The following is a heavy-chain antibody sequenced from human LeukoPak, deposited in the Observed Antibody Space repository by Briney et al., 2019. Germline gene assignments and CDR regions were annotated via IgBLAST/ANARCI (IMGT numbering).Heavy chain of an antibody. CDR1: GFTFSSYA. CDR3: AIMHPYYDGNGYWVQ. V-gene: IGHV3-23*01. D-gene: IGHD3-22*01. J-gene: IGHJ1*01. CDR2: INASGGST. Sequence: GGSLRLSCAASGFTFSSYAMSWVRQAPGKGLEWVSGINASGGSTAYADSVKGRFTISRDNPRNTLYMQMNSLRAEDTALYYCAIMHPYYDGNGYWVQWGQGTLVTVSS.